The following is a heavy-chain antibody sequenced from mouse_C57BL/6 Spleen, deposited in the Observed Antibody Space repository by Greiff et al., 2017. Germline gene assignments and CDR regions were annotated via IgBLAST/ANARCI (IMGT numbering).Heavy chain of an antibody. V-gene: IGHV1-20*01. CDR2: INPYNGDT. Sequence: VQLQQSGPELVKPGDSVKISCKASGYSFTGYFMNWVMQSHGKSLEWIGRINPYNGDTFYNQKFKGKATLTVDKSSSTAHMELRSLTSEDSAVYYCARSGGSSHDWYFDFWGTGTTVTVSS. CDR1: GYSFTGYF. D-gene: IGHD1-1*01. J-gene: IGHJ1*03. CDR3: ARSGGSSHDWYFDF.